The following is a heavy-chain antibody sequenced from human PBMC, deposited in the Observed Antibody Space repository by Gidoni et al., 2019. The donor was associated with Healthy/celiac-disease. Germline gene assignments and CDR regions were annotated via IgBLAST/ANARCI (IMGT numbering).Heavy chain of an antibody. CDR2: ISYDGSNK. CDR1: GFTFSHYG. J-gene: IGHJ4*02. V-gene: IGHV3-30*18. CDR3: AKDAPAVVFLEWLLEYYFDY. Sequence: QVQLVESGGGVVQPGRSLRLSCAASGFTFSHYGLHWGRQAPGKGLEWVAVISYDGSNKYYADSVKGRFTISRDNSKNTLYLQMNSLRAEDTAVYYCAKDAPAVVFLEWLLEYYFDYWGQGTLVTVSS. D-gene: IGHD3-3*01.